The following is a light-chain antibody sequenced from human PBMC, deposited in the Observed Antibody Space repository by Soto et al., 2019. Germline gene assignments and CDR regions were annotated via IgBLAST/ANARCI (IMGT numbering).Light chain of an antibody. J-gene: IGKJ1*01. CDR2: DAS. CDR3: QQYNDWPRT. CDR1: ESVGSD. Sequence: EIVMTQSPATLSVSPGERATLSCRASESVGSDLAWYQQKPGQAPGLFIYDASTRATGFPARFSGSGSGTEFTLTISSLQSEDFAVYYCQQYNDWPRTFGQGTKVEIK. V-gene: IGKV3-15*01.